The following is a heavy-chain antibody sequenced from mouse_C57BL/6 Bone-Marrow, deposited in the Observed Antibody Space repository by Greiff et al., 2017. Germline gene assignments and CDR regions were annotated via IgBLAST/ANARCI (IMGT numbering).Heavy chain of an antibody. J-gene: IGHJ3*01. V-gene: IGHV1-69*01. CDR1: GYTFTSYW. CDR2: IDPSDSYT. D-gene: IGHD2-3*01. CDR3: ARDDGYLAWFAY. Sequence: VHLQQPGAELVMPGASVKLSCKASGYTFTSYWMHWVKQRPGQGLEWIGEIDPSDSYTNYNQKFKGKSTLTVDKSSSTAYMQLSSLTSEDSAVYYCARDDGYLAWFAYWGQGTLVTVSA.